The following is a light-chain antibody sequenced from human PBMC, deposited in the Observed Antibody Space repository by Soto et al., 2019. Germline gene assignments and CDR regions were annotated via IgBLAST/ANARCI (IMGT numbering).Light chain of an antibody. CDR1: QSVSSSY. J-gene: IGKJ1*01. V-gene: IGKV3D-20*02. CDR2: GAS. Sequence: EIVLTQSPVTLSLSPGERATLSCRASQSVSSSYLAWYQQKPGQAPSLLIYGASRRATGIPDRFSGSGSGTDFTLTISRLEPEDFATYFCQQSYNLPLATFGQLAKVDI. CDR3: QQSYNLPLAT.